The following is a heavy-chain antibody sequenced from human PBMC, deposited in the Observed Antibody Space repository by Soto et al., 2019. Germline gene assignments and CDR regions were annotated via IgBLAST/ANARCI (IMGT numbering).Heavy chain of an antibody. CDR2: IKSRSAGGTI. J-gene: IGHJ5*02. D-gene: IGHD5-12*01. Sequence: EAQLVESGGGLVKPGGSLTLACAASGFAFSNTWMNWVRQAPGKGLEWVGRIKSRSAGGTIDYGTPVKGRFIISRDDSQNTLYLQMNSLKTEDTAVYYCTRDMGYSTPFDPWGQGTLVTVSS. CDR3: TRDMGYSTPFDP. CDR1: GFAFSNTW. V-gene: IGHV3-15*07.